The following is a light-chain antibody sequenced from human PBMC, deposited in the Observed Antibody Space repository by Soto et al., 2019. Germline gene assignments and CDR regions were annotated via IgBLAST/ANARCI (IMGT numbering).Light chain of an antibody. Sequence: ESVLTQSPATLSLSPGERATLSCRASQSVSSNLAWYQQKPGQAPRLLIYVASTTATGIAARFSGSGSGTDFTLTISSLAPEDFAVYNCQRGYTFGQGTRLEIK. CDR3: QRGYT. J-gene: IGKJ5*01. V-gene: IGKV3-11*01. CDR2: VAS. CDR1: QSVSSN.